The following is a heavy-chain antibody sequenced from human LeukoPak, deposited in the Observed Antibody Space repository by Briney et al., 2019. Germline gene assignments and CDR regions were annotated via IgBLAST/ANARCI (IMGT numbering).Heavy chain of an antibody. Sequence: SETLSLTCTVSGGSISSSSYCWGWIRQPPGKGLEWIGSIYYSGSTYYNPSLKSRVTISVDTSKNQFSLKLSSVTAADTAVYYCARGSRHYYDSSGYYPDAFDIWGQGTMVTVSS. CDR2: IYYSGST. V-gene: IGHV4-39*07. J-gene: IGHJ3*02. CDR3: ARGSRHYYDSSGYYPDAFDI. CDR1: GGSISSSSYC. D-gene: IGHD3-22*01.